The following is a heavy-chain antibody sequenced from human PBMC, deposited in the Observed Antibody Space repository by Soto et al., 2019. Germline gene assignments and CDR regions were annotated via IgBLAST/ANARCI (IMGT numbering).Heavy chain of an antibody. CDR2: IYPDDSDT. V-gene: IGHV5-51*01. D-gene: IGHD6-6*01. CDR3: ARLRGSXRMPALGRDHYYYGVDV. J-gene: IGHJ6*02. CDR1: GYMFATYW. Sequence: GESLKISCKGSGYMFATYWIGWVRQMPGAGLEWVGIIYPDDSDTRYSPSFQGQVTISVDKSIRTAYLQWNSLKASDSAIYFCARLRGSXRMPALGRDHYYYGVDVWGQGTTVTVSS.